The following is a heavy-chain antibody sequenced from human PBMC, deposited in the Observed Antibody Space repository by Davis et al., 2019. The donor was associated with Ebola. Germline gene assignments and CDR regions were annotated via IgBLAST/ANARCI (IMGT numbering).Heavy chain of an antibody. CDR3: ARDGPDYYGVDV. J-gene: IGHJ6*02. V-gene: IGHV1-69*05. CDR1: GGTFSSYA. Sequence: SVKVSCKASGGTFSSYAISWVRQAPGLGLEWMGGIIPMFRSPNYAQKFQGRVTVTRDTSMSTVYMELRSLRSDDTAVYYCARDGPDYYGVDVWGQGTTVTVSS. CDR2: IIPMFRSP.